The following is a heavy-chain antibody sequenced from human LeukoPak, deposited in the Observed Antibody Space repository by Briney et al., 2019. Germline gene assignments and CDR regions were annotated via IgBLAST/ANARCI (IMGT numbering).Heavy chain of an antibody. CDR3: ARLIGDRTIYDY. CDR1: GFTFSTYW. D-gene: IGHD6-6*01. CDR2: INQGGSET. Sequence: GGSLRLSCAASGFTFSTYWMSWVRQAPGKGLEWVASINQGGSETYYVESVKGGFTISRDNAMNSFFLQMNSLRAEDTAVYYCARLIGDRTIYDYWGQGTLVTVSS. V-gene: IGHV3-7*01. J-gene: IGHJ4*02.